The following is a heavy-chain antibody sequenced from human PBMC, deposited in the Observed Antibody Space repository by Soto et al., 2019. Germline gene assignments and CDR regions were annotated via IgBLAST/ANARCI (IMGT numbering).Heavy chain of an antibody. CDR2: TYYIGDT. Sequence: NPSETLSLTCTVSGGSITSGDYFWSWIRQPPGKGLEWIGYTYYIGDTYYNPSLKSRVDISVDVSKRQFSLKLTSVTAADTAVYYCARGGPYSSSSSWFDPWGQGTLVTVSS. CDR1: GGSITSGDYF. J-gene: IGHJ5*02. V-gene: IGHV4-30-4*01. CDR3: ARGGPYSSSSSWFDP. D-gene: IGHD6-6*01.